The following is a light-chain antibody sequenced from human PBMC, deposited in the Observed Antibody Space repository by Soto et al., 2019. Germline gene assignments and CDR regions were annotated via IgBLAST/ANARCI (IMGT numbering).Light chain of an antibody. CDR3: CSYTGGRTHYV. CDR1: SNDAGSYNL. CDR2: EGS. Sequence: QSAPTQPASVSGSPGQSITISCTGVSNDAGSYNLVSWYQQRPGKAPKLLIFEGSKRPSGISDRFSGSKSGNTASLTISGLQAEDESDYYCCSYTGGRTHYVFGPGTKLTVL. V-gene: IGLV2-23*01. J-gene: IGLJ1*01.